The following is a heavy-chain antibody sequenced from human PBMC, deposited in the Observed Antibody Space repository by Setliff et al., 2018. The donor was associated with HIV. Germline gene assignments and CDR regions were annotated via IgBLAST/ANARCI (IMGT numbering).Heavy chain of an antibody. D-gene: IGHD1-26*01. CDR2: ISGSGGST. CDR3: AKGGEGATLTWYYYYIMDV. J-gene: IGHJ6*02. V-gene: IGHV3-23*01. CDR1: GFTFSSYA. Sequence: GGSLRLSCAASGFTFSSYAMSWVRQAPGKGLEWVSAISGSGGSTYYADSVKGRFTISRDNSKNTLYLQMNSLRAEDTAVYYCAKGGEGATLTWYYYYIMDVWGQGTTVTVS.